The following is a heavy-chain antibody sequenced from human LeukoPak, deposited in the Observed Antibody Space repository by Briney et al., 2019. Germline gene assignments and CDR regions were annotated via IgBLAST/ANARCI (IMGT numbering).Heavy chain of an antibody. V-gene: IGHV4-4*07. Sequence: SETLSLTCTVSGGSISSYYWSWIRQPAGKGLEWIGRIYTSGSTNHNPSLKSRVTMSVDTSKNQFSLKLSSVTAADTAVYYCARSAASRYCSGGSCSDYGMDVWGQGTTVTVSS. D-gene: IGHD2-15*01. J-gene: IGHJ6*02. CDR1: GGSISSYY. CDR2: IYTSGST. CDR3: ARSAASRYCSGGSCSDYGMDV.